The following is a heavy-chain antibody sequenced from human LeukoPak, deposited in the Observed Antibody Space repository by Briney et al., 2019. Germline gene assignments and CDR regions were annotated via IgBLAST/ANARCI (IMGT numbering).Heavy chain of an antibody. D-gene: IGHD4/OR15-4a*01. CDR3: ARGPHYGARTDHLDY. CDR2: IKQGGGET. CDR1: GFTFSRHW. V-gene: IGHV3-7*03. J-gene: IGHJ4*02. Sequence: PGGSLRLSCAGSGFTFSRHWMNWVRQAPGKGLEWVANIKQGGGETNYVGSVKGRFTVSRHDANKLVYLQMDSLRADDTAIYYCARGPHYGARTDHLDYWGQGTLVTVSS.